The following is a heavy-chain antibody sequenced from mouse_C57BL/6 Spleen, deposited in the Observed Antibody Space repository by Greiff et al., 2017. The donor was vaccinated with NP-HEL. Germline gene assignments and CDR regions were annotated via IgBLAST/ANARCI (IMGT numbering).Heavy chain of an antibody. J-gene: IGHJ1*03. D-gene: IGHD2-5*01. V-gene: IGHV1-26*01. Sequence: EVQLQQSGPELVKPGASVKISCKASGYTFTDYYMNWVKQSHGKSLEWIGDINPNNGGTSYNQKFKGKATLTVDKSSSTAYMELRSLTSEDSAVYYCARSYYSNYGYFDVWGTGTTVTVSS. CDR2: INPNNGGT. CDR3: ARSYYSNYGYFDV. CDR1: GYTFTDYY.